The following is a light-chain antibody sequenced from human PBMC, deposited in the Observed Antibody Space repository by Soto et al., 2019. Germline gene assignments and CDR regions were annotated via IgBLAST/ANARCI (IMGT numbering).Light chain of an antibody. Sequence: QITQSPSTLSASVGDRVTITCRASQSISSWLAWYQKKPGKAPKLLIYDASSLESGVPSRFSGSGSGTEFTINISSLQPDDGETYYCQQYNSYPWTFGQGTKVDIK. CDR1: QSISSW. V-gene: IGKV1-5*01. CDR3: QQYNSYPWT. J-gene: IGKJ1*01. CDR2: DAS.